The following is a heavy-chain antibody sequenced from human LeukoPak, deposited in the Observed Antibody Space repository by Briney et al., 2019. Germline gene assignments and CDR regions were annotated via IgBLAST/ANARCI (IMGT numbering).Heavy chain of an antibody. D-gene: IGHD3-10*01. CDR3: ARHIYGSGTKVYFDY. CDR1: GGSISSYY. J-gene: IGHJ4*02. Sequence: SETLSLTCTVSGGSISSYYWSWIRQPPGKGLEWIGYIYYSGSTNYNPSLKSRVTISVDTSKNQFSLKLSSVTAADTAVYYCARHIYGSGTKVYFDYWGQGTLVTVSS. CDR2: IYYSGST. V-gene: IGHV4-59*08.